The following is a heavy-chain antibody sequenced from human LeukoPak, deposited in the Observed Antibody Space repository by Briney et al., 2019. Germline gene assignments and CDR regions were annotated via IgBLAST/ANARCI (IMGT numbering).Heavy chain of an antibody. CDR2: IKSKTDGGTA. CDR1: GFTFSNAW. CDR3: TTDLSPYYDFWSGYFDY. Sequence: AGSLRLSCAASGFTFSNAWMSWVRQAPGKGLEWVGRIKSKTDGGTADYAAPVKGRFTISRDDSKNTLYLQMNSLKTEDTAVYYCTTDLSPYYDFWSGYFDYWGQGTLVTVSS. J-gene: IGHJ4*02. D-gene: IGHD3-3*01. V-gene: IGHV3-15*01.